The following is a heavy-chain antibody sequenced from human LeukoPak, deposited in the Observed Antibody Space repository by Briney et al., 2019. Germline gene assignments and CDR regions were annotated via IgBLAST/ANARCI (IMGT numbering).Heavy chain of an antibody. Sequence: GGSLRLSCAASGLTFDDYAMHWVRQAPGKGLEWVSSISWNSNTIGYADSVKGRFTISRDNAKNSLYLQMNSLRAEDTALYYCAKDTDGAAAGTTWGHWGQGTLVTVSS. CDR1: GLTFDDYA. J-gene: IGHJ4*02. D-gene: IGHD6-13*01. V-gene: IGHV3-9*01. CDR2: ISWNSNTI. CDR3: AKDTDGAAAGTTWGH.